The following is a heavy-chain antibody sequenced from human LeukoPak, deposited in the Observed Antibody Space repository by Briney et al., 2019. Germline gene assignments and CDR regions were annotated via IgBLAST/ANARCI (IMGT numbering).Heavy chain of an antibody. V-gene: IGHV4-61*02. CDR2: IYTSGST. D-gene: IGHD3-3*01. CDR3: AREVEYRRTKWFDP. Sequence: PSQTLSLTCTVSGASISSSNYYWSWIRQPAGKGLEWIGRIYTSGSTNYNPSLKSRVTMSVDTSKNQFSLKLSSVTAADTAVYYCAREVEYRRTKWFDPWGQGTLVTVSS. J-gene: IGHJ5*02. CDR1: GASISSSNYY.